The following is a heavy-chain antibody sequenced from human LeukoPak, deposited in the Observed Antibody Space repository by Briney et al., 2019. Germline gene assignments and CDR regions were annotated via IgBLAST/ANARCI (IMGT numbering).Heavy chain of an antibody. Sequence: SETLSLTCTVSGGSISSYYWSWIRQPPGKGLEWIGYIYYSGSTNYNPSLKSRVTISVDTSKNQFSLKLSSVTAADTAVYYCARGPGWLLAYFDYWGQGTLVTVSS. V-gene: IGHV4-59*12. D-gene: IGHD3-22*01. CDR3: ARGPGWLLAYFDY. CDR2: IYYSGST. J-gene: IGHJ4*02. CDR1: GGSISSYY.